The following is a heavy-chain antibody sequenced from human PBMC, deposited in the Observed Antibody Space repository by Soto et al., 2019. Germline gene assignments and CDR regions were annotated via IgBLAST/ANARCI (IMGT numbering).Heavy chain of an antibody. D-gene: IGHD5-12*01. CDR1: GGSFSGYY. Sequence: SETLSLTCAVYGGSFSGYYWSWIRQPPGKGLEWIGEINHSGSTNYNPSLKSRVTISVDTSKNQFSLKLSSVTAADTAVYYCASRRGWLRSGYGYWGQGTLVTVSS. J-gene: IGHJ4*02. CDR3: ASRRGWLRSGYGY. CDR2: INHSGST. V-gene: IGHV4-34*01.